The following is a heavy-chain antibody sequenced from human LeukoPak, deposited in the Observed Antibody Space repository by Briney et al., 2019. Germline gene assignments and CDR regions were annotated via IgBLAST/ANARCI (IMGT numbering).Heavy chain of an antibody. V-gene: IGHV3-30-3*01. Sequence: GGSLRLSCAASGFTFSSYAMHWVCQAPGKGLEWVAVISYDGSNKYYADSVKGRFTISRDNSKNTLYLQMNSLRAEDTAVYYCAKARDDWFTDDAFDTWGQGTMVTVSS. CDR2: ISYDGSNK. D-gene: IGHD3-9*01. CDR3: AKARDDWFTDDAFDT. CDR1: GFTFSSYA. J-gene: IGHJ3*02.